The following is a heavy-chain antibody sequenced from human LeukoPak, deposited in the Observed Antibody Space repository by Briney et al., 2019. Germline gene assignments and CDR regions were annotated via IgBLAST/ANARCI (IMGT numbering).Heavy chain of an antibody. D-gene: IGHD2-8*01. J-gene: IGHJ4*02. CDR2: IESGGRT. V-gene: IGHV3-66*02. CDR1: GFTVSSTY. CDR3: ARVWRGYFDY. Sequence: PGGSLRLSCAASGFTVSSTYMSWVRQAPGKGLEWVSVIESGGRTYYADSVKGRFTISRDSSKNTLYLQMGSLRAEDMAVYYCARVWRGYFDYWGQGTLVTVSS.